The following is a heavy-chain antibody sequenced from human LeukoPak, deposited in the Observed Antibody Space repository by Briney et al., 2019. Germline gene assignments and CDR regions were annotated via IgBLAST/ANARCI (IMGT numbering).Heavy chain of an antibody. V-gene: IGHV3-23*01. J-gene: IGHJ5*02. Sequence: GGSLRLSCAASGFTFSSYAMSWVRQAPGKGLEWVSGISGSGGSTYYADSVKGRFTISRDNSKNTLYLQMISLRAEDTAVYYCAKARRIQLWLSWGQGTLVTVSS. CDR2: ISGSGGST. D-gene: IGHD5-18*01. CDR3: AKARRIQLWLS. CDR1: GFTFSSYA.